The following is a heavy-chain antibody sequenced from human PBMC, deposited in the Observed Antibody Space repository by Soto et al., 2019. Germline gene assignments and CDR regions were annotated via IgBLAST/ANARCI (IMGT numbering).Heavy chain of an antibody. CDR2: IIPILGIA. CDR1: GGTFSSYT. CDR3: ARVGYQVENY. Sequence: QVQLVQSGAEVKKPGSSVKVSCKASGGTFSSYTISWVRQAPGQGLEWMGRIIPILGIANYAQKFQGRVTISSDKSTSTAYMELSSLRSEDTAVYYCARVGYQVENYWGQGTLVTVSS. J-gene: IGHJ4*02. V-gene: IGHV1-69*02. D-gene: IGHD3-16*02.